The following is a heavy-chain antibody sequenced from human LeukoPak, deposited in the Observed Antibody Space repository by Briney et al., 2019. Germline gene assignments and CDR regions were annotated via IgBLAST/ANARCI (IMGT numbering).Heavy chain of an antibody. J-gene: IGHJ4*02. CDR1: GYTFTSYG. CDR2: ISAYNGNT. CDR3: ARDGGHDSSGYYYTNFDY. Sequence: ASVEVSCKASGYTFTSYGISWVRQAPGQGLEWMGWISAYNGNTNYAQKLQGRVTMTTDTSTSTAYMELRSLRSDDTAVYYCARDGGHDSSGYYYTNFDYWGQGTLVTVSS. V-gene: IGHV1-18*01. D-gene: IGHD3-22*01.